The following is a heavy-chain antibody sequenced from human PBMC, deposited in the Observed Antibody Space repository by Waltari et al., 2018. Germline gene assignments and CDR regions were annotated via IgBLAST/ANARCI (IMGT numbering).Heavy chain of an antibody. D-gene: IGHD6-13*01. V-gene: IGHV3-23*01. J-gene: IGHJ4*02. Sequence: EVQLLESGGGLVQPGGSLRLSCAASGFTFSSYAMSWVRQAPGDGREWVSAISGSGGSTYYADPVKGRFTISRDNSKNTLDLQMNSLRAEDTAVYYCAKSHSSSWHEGYWGQGTLVTVSS. CDR3: AKSHSSSWHEGY. CDR1: GFTFSSYA. CDR2: ISGSGGST.